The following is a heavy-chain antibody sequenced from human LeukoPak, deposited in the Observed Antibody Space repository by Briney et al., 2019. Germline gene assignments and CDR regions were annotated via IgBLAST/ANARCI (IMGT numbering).Heavy chain of an antibody. J-gene: IGHJ6*03. CDR1: GGTFSSYA. D-gene: IGHD1-7*01. Sequence: ASVKVSCKASGGTFSSYAISWVRQAPGQGLEWMGGIIPIFGTANYAQKFQGRVTITADESTSTAYMELSSLRSEDTAVYYCARGITFPTQNWNYEIPESNYYMDVWGKGTTVTVSS. CDR2: IIPIFGTA. V-gene: IGHV1-69*13. CDR3: ARGITFPTQNWNYEIPESNYYMDV.